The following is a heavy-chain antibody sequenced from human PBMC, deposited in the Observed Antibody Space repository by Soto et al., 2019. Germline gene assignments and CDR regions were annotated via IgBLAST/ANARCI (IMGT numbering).Heavy chain of an antibody. CDR3: TRCATSSFEA. V-gene: IGHV5-51*01. J-gene: IGHJ5*02. CDR2: FYPSESDV. Sequence: HGESLKISCQGTGHRFSSSSTGWVRQKPGKGLEWLGNFYPSESDVRYSPSFEGQVTISTDNSINTAYLQLLNLKASDTAIYYCTRCATSSFEAWGQGTPVTVSS. D-gene: IGHD3-9*01. CDR1: GHRFSSSS.